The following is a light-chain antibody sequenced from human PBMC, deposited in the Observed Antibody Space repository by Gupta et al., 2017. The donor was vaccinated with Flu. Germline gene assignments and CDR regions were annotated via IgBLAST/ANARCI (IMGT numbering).Light chain of an antibody. CDR3: QQSYTTSPT. Sequence: PSSLSASVGDRVTITCRASQIVSDYLNWYQQKPGKAPDLLIYAASTLHSGVPSRFSGSGSGTDFTLTISSLQPEDFATYYCQQSYTTSPTFGGGTKLEIK. J-gene: IGKJ4*01. V-gene: IGKV1-39*01. CDR1: QIVSDY. CDR2: AAS.